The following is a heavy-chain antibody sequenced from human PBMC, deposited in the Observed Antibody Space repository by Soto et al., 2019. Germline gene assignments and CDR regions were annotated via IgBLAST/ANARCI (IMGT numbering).Heavy chain of an antibody. D-gene: IGHD1-26*01. Sequence: GGSLRLSCAASGFTFSSYAMHWVRQAPGKGLEYVSAISSNGGSTYYANSVKGRFTISRDNSKNTLYLQMGSLRAEDMAVYYCARDKVGATRPDAFDIWGQGTMVP. V-gene: IGHV3-64*01. CDR1: GFTFSSYA. J-gene: IGHJ3*02. CDR3: ARDKVGATRPDAFDI. CDR2: ISSNGGST.